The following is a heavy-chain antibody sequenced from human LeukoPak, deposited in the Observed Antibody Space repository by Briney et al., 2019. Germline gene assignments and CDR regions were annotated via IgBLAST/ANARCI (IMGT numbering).Heavy chain of an antibody. J-gene: IGHJ4*02. CDR3: ARAYDILTTFDY. CDR2: ISAYNGNT. D-gene: IGHD3-9*01. CDR1: GYTFTSYG. Sequence: ASVKVSCKASGYTFTSYGISWVRQAPGQGLEWMGWISAYNGNTNYAQKLQGRVTMTTDTSTSTAHMELRSLRSDDTAVYYCARAYDILTTFDYWGQGTLVTVSS. V-gene: IGHV1-18*01.